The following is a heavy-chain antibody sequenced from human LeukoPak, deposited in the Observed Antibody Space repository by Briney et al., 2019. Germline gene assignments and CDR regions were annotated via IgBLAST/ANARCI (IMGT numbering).Heavy chain of an antibody. CDR1: GFTFSSYA. V-gene: IGHV3-23*01. CDR3: AKAPYVLMVYGTRFDP. D-gene: IGHD2-8*01. CDR2: ISGSGGST. Sequence: PGGSLRLSCGASGFTFSSYAMSWVRQAPGKGRQWVSAISGSGGSTYYADSAKGRFTISRDNSKNTLHLQMNSLRAEDTAVYYCAKAPYVLMVYGTRFDPWGQGTLVTVSS. J-gene: IGHJ5*02.